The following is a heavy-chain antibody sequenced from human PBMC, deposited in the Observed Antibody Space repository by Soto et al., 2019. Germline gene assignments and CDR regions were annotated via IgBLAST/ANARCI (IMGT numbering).Heavy chain of an antibody. V-gene: IGHV4-59*01. D-gene: IGHD2-2*01. J-gene: IGHJ6*02. CDR1: GGSFSSYY. CDR2: IYSSGPT. Sequence: PSETLSLTCTVSGGSFSSYYWSWLRQPPGKGLEWIGYIYSSGPTNYNPSLKSRVTISVDTSKKQFSVKLTSVTAADTAVDYCTRGKEGSIYANCYGMDVWGHGTTVTV. CDR3: TRGKEGSIYANCYGMDV.